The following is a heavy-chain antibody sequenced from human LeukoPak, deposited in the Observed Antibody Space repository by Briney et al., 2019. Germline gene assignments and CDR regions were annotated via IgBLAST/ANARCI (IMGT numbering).Heavy chain of an antibody. Sequence: GASVKVSCKASGYSFTGHYIHWVRQPPGQGLEWMGWINPNSGGTNYAQKFQGRVAMTRDTSIYTAYMELRRLRSDDTAVYYCARALSTSVWPIVGFDPWGQGTLVTVSS. V-gene: IGHV1-2*02. CDR2: INPNSGGT. J-gene: IGHJ5*02. CDR1: GYSFTGHY. CDR3: ARALSTSVWPIVGFDP. D-gene: IGHD2-2*01.